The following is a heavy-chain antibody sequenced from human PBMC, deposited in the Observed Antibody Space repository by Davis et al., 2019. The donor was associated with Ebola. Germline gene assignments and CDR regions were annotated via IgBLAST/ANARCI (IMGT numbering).Heavy chain of an antibody. D-gene: IGHD1-26*01. CDR1: GYTFTSYG. CDR2: ISAYNGNT. Sequence: ASVKVSCKASGYTFTSYGISWVRQAPGQGLEWMGWISAYNGNTNYAQKLQGRVTMTTDTSTSTAYMELRSLRSDDTAVYYCARLLVGTHEATRYPDDYWGQGTLVTVSS. J-gene: IGHJ4*02. CDR3: ARLLVGTHEATRYPDDY. V-gene: IGHV1-18*01.